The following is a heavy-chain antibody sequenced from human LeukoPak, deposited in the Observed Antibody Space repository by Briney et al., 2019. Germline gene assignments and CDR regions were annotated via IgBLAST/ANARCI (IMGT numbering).Heavy chain of an antibody. J-gene: IGHJ5*02. Sequence: GASVKVSCKASGYTFTGYYMHWVRQAPGQGLEWMGWINPNSGGTNYAQKFQGRVTMTRDTSISTAYMELSRLRSEDTAVYYCARGVVRGIITTNWFDPWGQGTLVTVSS. CDR3: ARGVVRGIITTNWFDP. CDR1: GYTFTGYY. CDR2: INPNSGGT. V-gene: IGHV1-2*02. D-gene: IGHD3-10*01.